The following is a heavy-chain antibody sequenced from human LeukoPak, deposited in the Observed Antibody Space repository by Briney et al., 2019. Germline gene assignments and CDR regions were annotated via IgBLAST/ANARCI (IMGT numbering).Heavy chain of an antibody. V-gene: IGHV3-15*01. CDR1: GFTFSNAW. CDR2: IKSKTDGGTT. Sequence: GGSLRLSCAASGFTFSNAWMSWVRQAPGKGLEWVGRIKSKTDGGTTDYAAPVKGRFTISRDDSKNTLYLKMNSLKTEDTAVYYGTTEAVADPPYYWGQGTLVTVSS. D-gene: IGHD6-19*01. J-gene: IGHJ4*02. CDR3: TTEAVADPPYY.